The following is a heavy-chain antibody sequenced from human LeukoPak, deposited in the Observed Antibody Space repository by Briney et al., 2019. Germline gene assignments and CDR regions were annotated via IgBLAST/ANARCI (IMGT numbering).Heavy chain of an antibody. V-gene: IGHV3-23*01. D-gene: IGHD6-13*01. CDR2: ISSRSEAT. J-gene: IGHJ4*02. CDR3: AKESPYISPRQYYFDY. CDR1: GDSINSLD. Sequence: GTLSLTCTVSGDSINSLDLWSWVRQAPGKGLEWVSAISSRSEATYYADSVKGRFTISRDNPQNTMYLHMTSLNADDTAIYYCAKESPYISPRQYYFDYWGQGALVTVSS.